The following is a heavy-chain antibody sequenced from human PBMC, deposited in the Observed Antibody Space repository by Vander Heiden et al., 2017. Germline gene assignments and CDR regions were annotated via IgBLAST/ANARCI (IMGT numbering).Heavy chain of an antibody. D-gene: IGHD1-20*01. CDR3: ARAGRITGKYYYYYGMDV. CDR2: ISSSSSYI. V-gene: IGHV3-21*01. CDR1: GFTFSSYS. J-gene: IGHJ6*02. Sequence: EVQLVESGGGLVKPGRSLRLSCAASGFTFSSYSMNWVSQAPGKGLEWVSSISSSSSYIYYADSGKGRFTISRDNAKNSLYLQMNSLRAEDTAVYYCARAGRITGKYYYYYGMDVWGQGTTVTVSS.